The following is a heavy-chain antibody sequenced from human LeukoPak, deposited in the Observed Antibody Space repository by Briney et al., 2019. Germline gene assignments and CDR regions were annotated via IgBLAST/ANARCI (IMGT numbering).Heavy chain of an antibody. D-gene: IGHD3-9*01. CDR2: ISSSSSYI. V-gene: IGHV3-21*01. J-gene: IGHJ4*02. CDR1: GFIFSTYS. Sequence: GGSLRLSCAASGFIFSTYSMNWVRQAPGKGLEWVSSISSSSSYIYYADSVKGRFTISRHNAKNSLYLEMNSLRAEDTAVYYCARATTYDILTGYFDYWGQGTLVTVSS. CDR3: ARATTYDILTGYFDY.